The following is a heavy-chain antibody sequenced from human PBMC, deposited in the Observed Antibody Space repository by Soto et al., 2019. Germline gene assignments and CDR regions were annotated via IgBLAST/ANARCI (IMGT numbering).Heavy chain of an antibody. CDR1: GFTFSDYY. J-gene: IGHJ3*02. Sequence: EVQLVESGGGLVQPGGSLRLSCAASGFTFSDYYMDWVRQAPGKGLEWVGRTKNKAYSYSIEYAASVKGRFTIARDDSKNSLFLQMNSLKTEDTAVYYCVRAFDIWGQGTMVTVS. CDR3: VRAFDI. V-gene: IGHV3-72*01. CDR2: TKNKAYSYSI.